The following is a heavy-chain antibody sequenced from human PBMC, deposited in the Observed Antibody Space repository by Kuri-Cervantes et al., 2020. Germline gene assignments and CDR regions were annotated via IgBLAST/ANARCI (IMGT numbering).Heavy chain of an antibody. CDR2: INHSGST. D-gene: IGHD3-22*01. J-gene: IGHJ4*02. CDR1: GGSFSGYY. CDR3: ARGRFGYYYDSSGYPPSTFDY. Sequence: SETLSLTCAVYGGSFSGYYWSWIRQPPGKGLEWIGEINHSGSTNYNPSLKSRVTISVDTSKNQFSLKLSSVTAADTAVYYCARGRFGYYYDSSGYPPSTFDYWGQGTLVTVSS. V-gene: IGHV4-34*01.